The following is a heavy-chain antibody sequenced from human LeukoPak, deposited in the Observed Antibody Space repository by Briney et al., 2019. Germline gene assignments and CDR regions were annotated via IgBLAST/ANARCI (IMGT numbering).Heavy chain of an antibody. J-gene: IGHJ4*02. V-gene: IGHV3-30*18. CDR3: AKAPHYSDSSGYFDS. CDR1: GFTFSNYG. Sequence: PGRSLRLSCAASGFTFSNYGIHWVRQAPAKGLEWVAAISYDGRNKFYPDSVKGRFTISRDNSKNTLYLQMNSLRPEDTAVYYCAKAPHYSDSSGYFDSWGQGTLVTVSS. D-gene: IGHD3-22*01. CDR2: ISYDGRNK.